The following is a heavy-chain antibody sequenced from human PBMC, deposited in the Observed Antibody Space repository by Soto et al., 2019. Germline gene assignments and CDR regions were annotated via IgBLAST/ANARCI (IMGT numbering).Heavy chain of an antibody. CDR1: GGTFSSYA. CDR3: AAYSGSSPNYYYYGMDV. D-gene: IGHD1-26*01. Sequence: QVQLVQSGAEVKKPGSSVKVSCKASGGTFSSYAISWVRQAPGQGLEWMGGIIPIFGTANYAQKFQGRVTINADKSTSTAYMELSSLRSEDTAVYYCAAYSGSSPNYYYYGMDVWGQGTTVTVSS. V-gene: IGHV1-69*06. CDR2: IIPIFGTA. J-gene: IGHJ6*02.